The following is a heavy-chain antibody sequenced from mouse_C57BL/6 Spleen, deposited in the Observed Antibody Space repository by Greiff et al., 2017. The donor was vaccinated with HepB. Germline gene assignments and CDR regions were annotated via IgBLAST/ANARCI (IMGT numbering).Heavy chain of an antibody. CDR1: GYTFTSYW. J-gene: IGHJ1*03. D-gene: IGHD1-1*01. CDR3: ARQPHTVVERYFDV. Sequence: VQLQQPGAELVKPGASVKLSCKASGYTFTSYWMQWVKQRPGQGLEWIGEIDPSDSYTNYNQKFKGKAPLTVDTSSSTAYMQLSSLTSEDAAVDDCARQPHTVVERYFDVWGTGTTVTVSS. V-gene: IGHV1-50*01. CDR2: IDPSDSYT.